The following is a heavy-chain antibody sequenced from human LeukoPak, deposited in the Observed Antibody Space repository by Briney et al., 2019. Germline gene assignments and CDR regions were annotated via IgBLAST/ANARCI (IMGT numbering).Heavy chain of an antibody. CDR3: ARARNEGSYYGSGSYSPHYYYGMDV. CDR2: IYSGGST. J-gene: IGHJ6*02. CDR1: GFTVSSNY. V-gene: IGHV3-53*01. D-gene: IGHD3-10*01. Sequence: GGSLRLSCAASGFTVSSNYMSWVRQAPGKGLEWVSVIYSGGSTYYADSVKGRFTISRDNSKNTLYLQMNSLRAEDTAVYYCARARNEGSYYGSGSYSPHYYYGMDVWGQGTTVTVSS.